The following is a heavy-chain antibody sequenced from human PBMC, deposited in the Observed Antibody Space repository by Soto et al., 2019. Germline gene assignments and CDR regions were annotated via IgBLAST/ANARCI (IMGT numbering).Heavy chain of an antibody. Sequence: GKGLVWVSRINSDGSSTSYADSVKGRFTISRDNDKNTLSLQMNSLRADDTAVYYCARGVFCQSGDGIRCCPPVSAFLLNRSSDL. CDR2: INSDGSST. CDR3: ARGVFCQSGDGIRCCPPVSAFLLNRSSDL. V-gene: IGHV3-74*01. J-gene: IGHJ2*01. D-gene: IGHD3-10*02.